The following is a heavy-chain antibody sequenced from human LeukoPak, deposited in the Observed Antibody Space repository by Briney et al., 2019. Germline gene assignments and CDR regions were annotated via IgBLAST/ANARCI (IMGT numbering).Heavy chain of an antibody. Sequence: SETLSLTCAVYGGSFSGYYWSWIRQPPGKGLEWIGEINHSGSTNYNPSLKSRVTISVDTSKNQFSLKLTSVTAADTAVYYCARGRLVSSQPFDYWGQGTLVTVSS. J-gene: IGHJ4*02. V-gene: IGHV4-34*01. CDR2: INHSGST. CDR1: GGSFSGYY. D-gene: IGHD6-6*01. CDR3: ARGRLVSSQPFDY.